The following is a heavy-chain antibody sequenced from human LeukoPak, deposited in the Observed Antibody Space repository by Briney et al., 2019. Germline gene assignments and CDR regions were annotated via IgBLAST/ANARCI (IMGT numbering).Heavy chain of an antibody. CDR2: LYSGGYT. D-gene: IGHD6-13*01. CDR3: VRASSTTAAGLFDY. Sequence: QAGVSLRLFCAASGFTVRSNFMSWVRQARGKGLEWVSVLYSGGYTVYADSVKGRFTISRDNSENTLYLQMNSLRADDTAVYYCVRASSTTAAGLFDYWGQGTLLTVSS. J-gene: IGHJ4*02. V-gene: IGHV3-53*01. CDR1: GFTVRSNF.